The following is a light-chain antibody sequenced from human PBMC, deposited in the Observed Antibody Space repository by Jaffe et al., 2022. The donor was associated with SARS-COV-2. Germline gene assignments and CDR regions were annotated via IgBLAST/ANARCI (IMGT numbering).Light chain of an antibody. CDR1: ELPNPY. Sequence: SHGLTQTPSVSVSPGQTARITCSGDELPNPYAYWYQKKPGQAPVLIIYKDTARPSGIPARFSGSRSGTTVALTISAVQAEDEADYYCQSADSSGTWVFGGGTKLTVL. V-gene: IGLV3-25*03. CDR3: QSADSSGTWV. J-gene: IGLJ3*02. CDR2: KDT.